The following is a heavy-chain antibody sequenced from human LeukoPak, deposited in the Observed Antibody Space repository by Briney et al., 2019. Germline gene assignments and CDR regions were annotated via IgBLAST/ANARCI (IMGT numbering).Heavy chain of an antibody. CDR2: ISPSGGST. V-gene: IGHV1-46*01. CDR3: ARTPRNGYIEGY. CDR1: GYTFTGYW. J-gene: IGHJ4*02. Sequence: GASVKVSCKAFGYTFTGYWMHWVRQAPGQGPEWMGVISPSGGSTIYAQKFKGRVTLTRDMSTSTDYLELSSLRSEDTAVYYCARTPRNGYIEGYWGQGTLVTVSS. D-gene: IGHD5-24*01.